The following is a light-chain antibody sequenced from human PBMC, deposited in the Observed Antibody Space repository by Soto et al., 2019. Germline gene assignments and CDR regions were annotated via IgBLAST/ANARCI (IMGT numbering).Light chain of an antibody. Sequence: DIQMTQSPSTRSVSVGGRVTITCRASHSFSIWLAWYQQKPGKTSKILIYKASSLESGVPSRLCGSASATEYTLPISSLHRDDFGTYYSPQYITYTPRPFAQGTNV. V-gene: IGKV1-5*03. CDR3: PQYITYTPRP. CDR2: KAS. CDR1: HSFSIW. J-gene: IGKJ1*01.